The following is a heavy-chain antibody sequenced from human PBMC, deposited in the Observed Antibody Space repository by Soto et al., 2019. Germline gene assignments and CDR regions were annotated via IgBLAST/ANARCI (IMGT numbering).Heavy chain of an antibody. CDR1: GYAFSNYY. J-gene: IGHJ5*02. CDR2: INPNGGTT. CDR3: ARDEGFCSGGSCTGWFDP. Sequence: ASVKVSCKASGYAFSNYYINWVRQAPGQGLEWVGVINPNGGTTMYAQKFQGRVNMTRDTSTNTIYMTLSSLRSEDTALYYCARDEGFCSGGSCTGWFDPWGQGTLVTVS. D-gene: IGHD2-15*01. V-gene: IGHV1-46*01.